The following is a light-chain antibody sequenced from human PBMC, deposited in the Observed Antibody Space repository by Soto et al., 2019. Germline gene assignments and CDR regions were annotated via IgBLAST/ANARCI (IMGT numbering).Light chain of an antibody. Sequence: QSVLTQPRSVSGSPGQSVTISCTGTSSDVGGYDFVSWYQQHPGKAPKLMISDVSKRPSGVPDRFSASKSGTSATLGITGLQTGDEADYYCGAWDHSLNVGVFGGGTKLTVL. V-gene: IGLV2-11*01. J-gene: IGLJ3*02. CDR2: DVS. CDR1: SSDVGGYDF. CDR3: GAWDHSLNVGV.